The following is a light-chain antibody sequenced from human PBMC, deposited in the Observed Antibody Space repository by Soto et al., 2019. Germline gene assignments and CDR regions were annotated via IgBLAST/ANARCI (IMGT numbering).Light chain of an antibody. CDR3: QQYDNLPPTIT. J-gene: IGKJ5*01. Sequence: EIQMTQSPSSMSASVGDRVTITFQASQDISNYFNWYQQKPGKAPKLLIYDASNLETGVPSRFSGSGSGTDFTFTISSLQPEDIATYYCQQYDNLPPTITFGQGTRLEN. CDR1: QDISNY. V-gene: IGKV1-33*01. CDR2: DAS.